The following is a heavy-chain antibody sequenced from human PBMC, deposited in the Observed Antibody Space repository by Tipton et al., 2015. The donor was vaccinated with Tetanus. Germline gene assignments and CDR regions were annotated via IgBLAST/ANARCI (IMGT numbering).Heavy chain of an antibody. CDR2: IYYSGST. D-gene: IGHD5-18*01. CDR1: GGSISSGDYY. V-gene: IGHV4-30-4*01. J-gene: IGHJ5*02. Sequence: TLSLTCTVSGGSISSGDYYWSWIRQPPGKGLEWIGYIYYSGSTYYNPSLKRRVTISVDTSKNQFSLKLSSVTAADTAVYYCARERDTAMAPYYWFDPWGQGTLVTVSS. CDR3: ARERDTAMAPYYWFDP.